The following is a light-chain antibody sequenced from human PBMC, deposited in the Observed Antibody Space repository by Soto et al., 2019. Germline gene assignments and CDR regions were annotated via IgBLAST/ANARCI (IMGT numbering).Light chain of an antibody. CDR1: QSVSSSY. Sequence: EIVLTQSPGNLSLSPGERATVSCRASQSVSSSYLAWYQQKPGQAPRLLIYGASSRATGIPDRFSGSGSGTDFTLTISRLEPEDFAVYYRQQYGSSPLAFGQGTKVDIK. CDR2: GAS. CDR3: QQYGSSPLA. J-gene: IGKJ1*01. V-gene: IGKV3-20*01.